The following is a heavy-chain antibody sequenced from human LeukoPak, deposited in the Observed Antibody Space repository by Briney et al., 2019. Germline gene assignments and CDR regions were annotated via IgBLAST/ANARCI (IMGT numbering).Heavy chain of an antibody. CDR3: ARAARYYDSSGYLEY. J-gene: IGHJ4*02. CDR1: GGTFSSYA. CDR2: IIPIFGTA. D-gene: IGHD3-22*01. V-gene: IGHV1-69*13. Sequence: ASVKVSCKASGGTFSSYAISWVRQAPGQGLEWMGGIIPIFGTANYAQKFQGRVTITADESTSTAYMELSSLRSEETAVDYCARAARYYDSSGYLEYWGQGTLVTVSS.